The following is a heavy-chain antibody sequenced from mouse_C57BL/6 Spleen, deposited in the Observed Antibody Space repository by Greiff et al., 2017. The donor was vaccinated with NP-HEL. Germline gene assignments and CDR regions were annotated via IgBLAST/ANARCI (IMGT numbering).Heavy chain of an antibody. CDR3: ARQIIGLDY. CDR2: ISSGGSYT. Sequence: DVQLVESGGDLVKPGGSLKLSCAASGFTFSSYGMSWVRQTPDKRLEWVATISSGGSYTYYPDSVKGRFTISRDNAKNTLYLQMSSLKSEDTAMYYCARQIIGLDYWGQGTTLTVSS. J-gene: IGHJ2*01. CDR1: GFTFSSYG. V-gene: IGHV5-6*01.